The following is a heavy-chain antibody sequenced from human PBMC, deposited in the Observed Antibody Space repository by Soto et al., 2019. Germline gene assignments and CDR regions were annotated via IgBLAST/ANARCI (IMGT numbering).Heavy chain of an antibody. J-gene: IGHJ4*02. Sequence: SETLSLTCAVSGGSISSGGYYWSWIRQPPGKGLEWIGYIYYSGSTNYNPSLKSRVTISVDTSNNQFSLKLSSVTAADTAVYYCARRWGAAFDYWGQGTLVTV. CDR3: ARRWGAAFDY. V-gene: IGHV4-61*08. CDR1: GGSISSGGYY. D-gene: IGHD1-26*01. CDR2: IYYSGST.